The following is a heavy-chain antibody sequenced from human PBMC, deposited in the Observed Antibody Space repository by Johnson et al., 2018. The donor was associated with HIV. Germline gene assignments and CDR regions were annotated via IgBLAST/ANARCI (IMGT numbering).Heavy chain of an antibody. V-gene: IGHV3-20*04. Sequence: VQLVESGGGVVRPGGSLRLSCAASGFTFDDYGMSWVRQAPGKGLEWVSGINWNGGSTGYADSVKGRFTISRDNAKNSLYLQMNSLRAEDTAVYYCALTLPYGSSHADAFDIWGQGTMVTVSS. CDR3: ALTLPYGSSHADAFDI. J-gene: IGHJ3*02. CDR2: INWNGGST. CDR1: GFTFDDYG. D-gene: IGHD6-6*01.